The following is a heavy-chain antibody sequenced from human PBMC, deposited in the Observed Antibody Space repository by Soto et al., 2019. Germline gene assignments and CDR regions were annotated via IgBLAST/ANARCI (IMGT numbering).Heavy chain of an antibody. CDR2: IYYSGST. V-gene: IGHV4-59*01. CDR1: GGSISSYY. D-gene: IGHD6-19*01. CDR3: ARARYLDPGIAVAAQYYFDY. Sequence: SETLSLTCTVSGGSISSYYWSWIRQPPGKGLEWIGYIYYSGSTNYNPSLKSRVTISVDTSKNQFSLKLSSVTAADTAVYYCARARYLDPGIAVAAQYYFDYWGQGTLVTVSP. J-gene: IGHJ4*02.